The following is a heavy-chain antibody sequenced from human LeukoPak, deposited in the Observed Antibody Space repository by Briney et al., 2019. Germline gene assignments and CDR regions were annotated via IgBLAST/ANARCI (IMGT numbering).Heavy chain of an antibody. CDR3: ARDRRYSHGTGSSY. Sequence: GGSLRLSCAASGFTFSNYGMHWVRQAPGKGLDWVAVISHDESNKYYADSVKGRFTISRDNSKNTLYLQMNSLRVEDTAVYYCARDRRYSHGTGSSYWGQGTLVTVSS. V-gene: IGHV3-30*03. J-gene: IGHJ4*02. CDR2: ISHDESNK. D-gene: IGHD5-18*01. CDR1: GFTFSNYG.